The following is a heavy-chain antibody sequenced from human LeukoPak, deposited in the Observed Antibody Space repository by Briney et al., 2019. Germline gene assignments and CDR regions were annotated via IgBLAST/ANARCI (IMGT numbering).Heavy chain of an antibody. V-gene: IGHV4-59*12. D-gene: IGHD3-16*01. J-gene: IGHJ6*03. CDR1: GGSISSYY. CDR3: AREVGELFRRYYYMDV. CDR2: IYYSGST. Sequence: SETLSLTCTVSGGSISSYYWSWIRQPPGKGLEWIGYIYYSGSTNYNPSLKSRVTISVDTSKNQFSLKLSSVTAADTAVYYCAREVGELFRRYYYMDVWGKGTTVTISS.